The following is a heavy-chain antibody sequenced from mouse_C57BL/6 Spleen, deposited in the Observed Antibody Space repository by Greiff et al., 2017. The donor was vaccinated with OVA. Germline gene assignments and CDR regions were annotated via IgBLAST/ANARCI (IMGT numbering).Heavy chain of an antibody. Sequence: VQLQQSGPGLVAPSQSLSITCTVSGFSLTSYGVSWVRQPPGKGLEWLGVIRGDGSTNYHSALISRLSISKDNSKSQVFLKLNRLQTDDTATYYCVKNGELTTVVADWYFDVWGTGTTVTVSS. CDR2: IRGDGST. CDR1: GFSLTSYG. V-gene: IGHV2-3*01. J-gene: IGHJ1*03. D-gene: IGHD1-1*01. CDR3: VKNGELTTVVADWYFDV.